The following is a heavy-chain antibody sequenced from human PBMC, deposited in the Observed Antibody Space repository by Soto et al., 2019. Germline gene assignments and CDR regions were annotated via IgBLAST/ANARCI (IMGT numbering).Heavy chain of an antibody. Sequence: QVQLQESGPGLVKPSQTLSLTCTVSGGSISSGGYYWSWIRQHPGKGLEWIGYIYYSGSTYYNPSLQSRFTRSVDTSKNQFSLTLSSVTAADTAVYYCARVCEYSSSPWRGYYYYGMDVWGQGTTVTVSS. D-gene: IGHD6-6*01. V-gene: IGHV4-31*03. J-gene: IGHJ6*02. CDR3: ARVCEYSSSPWRGYYYYGMDV. CDR1: GGSISSGGYY. CDR2: IYYSGST.